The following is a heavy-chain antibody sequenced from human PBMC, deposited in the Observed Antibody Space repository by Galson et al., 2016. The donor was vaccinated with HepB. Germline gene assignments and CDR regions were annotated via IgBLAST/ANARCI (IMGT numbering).Heavy chain of an antibody. CDR2: IIPIFGTT. CDR3: TRRDSSGLYNAYNWFDP. V-gene: IGHV1-69*06. Sequence: SVKVSCKASGGMYSSYAISWVRQAPGQGLEWMGGIIPIFGTTYYAQKFQGRVTITADKSTSTAYMELSSLRSEDTAVYYCTRRDSSGLYNAYNWFDPWGQGTLVTVSS. CDR1: GGMYSSYA. J-gene: IGHJ5*02. D-gene: IGHD3-22*01.